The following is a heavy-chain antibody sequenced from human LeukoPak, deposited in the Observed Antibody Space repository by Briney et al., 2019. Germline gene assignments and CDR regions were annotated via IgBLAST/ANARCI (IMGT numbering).Heavy chain of an antibody. CDR1: GGSISSYY. D-gene: IGHD1-1*01. CDR3: ARAAYNWNTYYFDY. J-gene: IGHJ4*02. CDR2: IYTSGST. V-gene: IGHV4-4*09. Sequence: MPLETLSLTCTVSGGSISSYYWSWIRQPPGKGLEWIGYIYTSGSTNYNPSLKSRVTISVDTSKNQFSLKLSSVTAADTAVYYCARAAYNWNTYYFDYWGQGTLVTVSS.